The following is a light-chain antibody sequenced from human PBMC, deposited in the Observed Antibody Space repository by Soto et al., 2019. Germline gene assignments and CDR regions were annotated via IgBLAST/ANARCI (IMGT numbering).Light chain of an antibody. J-gene: IGKJ5*01. Sequence: ILRNQSPSNLFASVGCRVPMNCRATQSLNSGLAWYKPKPGKAPNLLIYDASILETGVPSRFIGSGPRTEFTLSIRSLPPDDFATYYCQQYNSYRTFGQGTRLEIK. CDR3: QQYNSYRT. CDR2: DAS. CDR1: QSLNSG. V-gene: IGKV1-5*01.